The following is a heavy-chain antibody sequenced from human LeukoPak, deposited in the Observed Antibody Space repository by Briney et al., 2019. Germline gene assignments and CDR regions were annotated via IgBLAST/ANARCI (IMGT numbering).Heavy chain of an antibody. D-gene: IGHD4-11*01. CDR1: GFTLSGHW. V-gene: IGHV3-7*01. Sequence: PGGSLRLSCAASGFTLSGHWMTWVRQAPGKGLDWVANINQDGSARYYADSVKGRFTISRDNAKNSMDLQMNSLRAEDTAVYYCARGPYHDYKKRILNYYYYYGMDVWGQGTTVTVSS. CDR2: INQDGSAR. CDR3: ARGPYHDYKKRILNYYYYYGMDV. J-gene: IGHJ6*02.